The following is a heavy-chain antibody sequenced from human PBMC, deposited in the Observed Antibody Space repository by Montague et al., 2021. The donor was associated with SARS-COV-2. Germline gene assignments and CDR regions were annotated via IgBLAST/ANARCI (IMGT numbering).Heavy chain of an antibody. CDR1: GGSFSVYY. CDR3: ARHDNSGTYPMDV. J-gene: IGHJ6*02. V-gene: IGHV4-34*01. Sequence: SETLSLTCAVYGGSFSVYYWSWLRQSPRSGLEWIAEINHSGTANYNPSLKSRVNISVDTSKNQFTLKLTSVTAADTAVYYCARHDNSGTYPMDVWGQGTTVTVSS. D-gene: IGHD3-10*01. CDR2: INHSGTA.